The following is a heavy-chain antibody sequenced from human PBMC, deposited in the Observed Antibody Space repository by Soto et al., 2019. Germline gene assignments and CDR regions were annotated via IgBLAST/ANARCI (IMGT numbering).Heavy chain of an antibody. D-gene: IGHD5-12*01. CDR1: VYTFPGSG. V-gene: IGHV1-18*01. CDR2: ISTYNGDT. J-gene: IGHJ6*02. CDR3: AREGVAPYYYYGMDV. Sequence: QVQLVQSGPEVKNPGPQGRASGRASVYTFPGSGISWVRQAPGQGLEWMGWISTYNGDTNYAQTFQGRVTMTTDTSTSTVHMEVRSLRSDDTAVYYCAREGVAPYYYYGMDVWGQGTPVTVSS.